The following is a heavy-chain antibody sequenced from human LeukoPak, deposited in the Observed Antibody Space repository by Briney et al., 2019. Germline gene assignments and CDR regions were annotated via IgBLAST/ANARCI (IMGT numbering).Heavy chain of an antibody. J-gene: IGHJ3*02. V-gene: IGHV3-30*18. CDR2: ISYDGSNK. CDR1: GFTFSSYG. D-gene: IGHD3-22*01. CDR3: AKDMVVIKFGDAFDI. Sequence: GGSLRLSCAASGFTFSSYGMHWVRQAPGKGLEWVAVISYDGSNKYYADSVKGRFTIPRDNSKNTLYLQMNSLRAEDTAVYYCAKDMVVIKFGDAFDIWGQGTMVTVSS.